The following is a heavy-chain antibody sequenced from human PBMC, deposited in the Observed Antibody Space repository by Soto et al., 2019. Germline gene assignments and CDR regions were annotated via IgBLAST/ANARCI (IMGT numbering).Heavy chain of an antibody. CDR2: IYHSGST. D-gene: IGHD6-25*01. Sequence: SETLSLTCAVSGGSISSGGYSWSWIRQPPGKGLEWIGYIYHSGSTYYNPSLKSRVTISVDRSKNQFSLKLSSVTAADTAVYYCARAARYYFDYWGQGTLVTSPQ. J-gene: IGHJ4*02. CDR1: GGSISSGGYS. V-gene: IGHV4-30-2*01. CDR3: ARAARYYFDY.